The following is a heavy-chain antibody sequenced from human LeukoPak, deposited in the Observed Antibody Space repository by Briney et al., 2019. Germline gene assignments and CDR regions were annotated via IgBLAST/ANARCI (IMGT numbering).Heavy chain of an antibody. V-gene: IGHV4-39*07. CDR2: IYYSGNT. CDR3: AREKGSGYYYYGLDV. D-gene: IGHD3-10*01. J-gene: IGHJ6*02. CDR1: GGSIRGSSHY. Sequence: KPSETLSLTCTVSGGSIRGSSHYWGWIRQPPGKGLEWIGSIYYSGNTYYNPSLKSRVTMSVAKNQFSLKLTSVTAADTAVYYCAREKGSGYYYYGLDVWGQGTTVTVSS.